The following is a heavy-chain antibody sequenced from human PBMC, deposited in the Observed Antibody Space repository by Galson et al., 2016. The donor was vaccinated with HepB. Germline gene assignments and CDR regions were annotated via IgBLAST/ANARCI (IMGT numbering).Heavy chain of an antibody. J-gene: IGHJ4*02. V-gene: IGHV3-7*01. CDR1: GFTFSYYW. Sequence: SLRLSCADSGFTFSYYWMSWVRQGPGKGLEWVGNIKEDGSEKNYVDSVKGRFSISRDNAKNSLYLQMSSLRVEDTAVYYCTRDFGYSNYDWGQGTLVTVSS. CDR3: TRDFGYSNYD. CDR2: IKEDGSEK. D-gene: IGHD6-13*01.